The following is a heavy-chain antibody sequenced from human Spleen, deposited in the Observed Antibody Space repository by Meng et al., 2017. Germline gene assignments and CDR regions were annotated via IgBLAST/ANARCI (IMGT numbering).Heavy chain of an antibody. CDR3: ARHNLVTLTQKYYYYYYGMDV. J-gene: IGHJ6*02. Sequence: SETLSFTCAFPGGSISSSTWWSWVRQPPGKGLEWIGEIHHSGSTNYDPSLKSRVTISVDKSKNQFSLKLSSVTAADTAVYYCARHNLVTLTQKYYYYYYGMDVWGQGTTVTVSS. CDR2: IHHSGST. V-gene: IGHV4-4*02. CDR1: GGSISSSTW.